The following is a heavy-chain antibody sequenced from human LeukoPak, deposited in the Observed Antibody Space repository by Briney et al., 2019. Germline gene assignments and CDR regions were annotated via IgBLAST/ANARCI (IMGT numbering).Heavy chain of an antibody. J-gene: IGHJ4*02. CDR3: TAVAGLRGGGEFDY. D-gene: IGHD3-10*01. CDR1: VTFSNAW. V-gene: IGHV3-15*01. CDR2: FKIKADGGTT. Sequence: PGGSLRLSCAASVTFSNAWMNWVRQAPGKGLKWVGHFKIKADGGTTDYAAPVKDRFTISRDDSQNTLYLQMNSLKTEDTAVYYCTAVAGLRGGGEFDYWGQGTLVTVSS.